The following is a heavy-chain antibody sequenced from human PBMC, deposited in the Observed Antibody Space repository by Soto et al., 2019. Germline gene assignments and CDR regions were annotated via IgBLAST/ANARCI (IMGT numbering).Heavy chain of an antibody. CDR3: AKFGRYYYYGMDV. V-gene: IGHV3-9*01. CDR2: ISWNSGSI. J-gene: IGHJ6*02. D-gene: IGHD3-10*01. Sequence: EVQLVESGGGLVQPGRSLRLSCAASGFTFDDYAMHWVRQAPGKGLEWVSGISWNSGSIGYADSVKGRFTISRDNAKNSLYLQMNSLRAEDTALYYCAKFGRYYYYGMDVWGQGTTVTVSS. CDR1: GFTFDDYA.